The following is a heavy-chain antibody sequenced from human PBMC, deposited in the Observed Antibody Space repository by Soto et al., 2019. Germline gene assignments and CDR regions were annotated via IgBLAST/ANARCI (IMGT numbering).Heavy chain of an antibody. D-gene: IGHD4-17*01. J-gene: IGHJ4*02. V-gene: IGHV5-51*01. CDR1: GYRFTSYW. CDR3: PSMLMVTTY. Sequence: WEALKISCKGSGYRFTSYWSGWVRQMPGKGLEWMGIIYPGDSDTRYSPSFQGQVTISADKSISTAYLQWSSLKASDTAMYYCPSMLMVTTYWGQGTLVTVSS. CDR2: IYPGDSDT.